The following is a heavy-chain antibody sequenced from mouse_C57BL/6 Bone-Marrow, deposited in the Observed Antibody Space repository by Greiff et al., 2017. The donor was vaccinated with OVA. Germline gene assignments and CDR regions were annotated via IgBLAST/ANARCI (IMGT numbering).Heavy chain of an antibody. CDR2: ISDGGSYT. CDR1: GFTFSSYA. J-gene: IGHJ3*01. D-gene: IGHD2-1*01. CDR3: ARETPIRLSYGNGAY. Sequence: DVKLVESGGGLVKPGGSLKLSCAASGFTFSSYAMSWVRQTPEKRLEWVATISDGGSYTYYPDNVKGRFTISRDNAKNNLYLQMSHLKSEDTAMYYCARETPIRLSYGNGAYWGQGTLVTVSA. V-gene: IGHV5-4*01.